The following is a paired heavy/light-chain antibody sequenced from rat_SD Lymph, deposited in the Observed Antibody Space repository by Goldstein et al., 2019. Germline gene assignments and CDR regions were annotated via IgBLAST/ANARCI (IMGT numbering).Heavy chain of an antibody. D-gene: IGHD3-7*01. J-gene: IGHJ3*01. CDR3: AIPKSGFAY. CDR2: IDPANGNT. CDR1: GYNIRNTY. V-gene: IGHV1-11*01. Sequence: EVQLQQSGAELGKPGTSVKLSCKVSGYNIRNTYMHWVNQRPGKGLEWIGRIDPANGNTIYAEKFKSKATLTADTSSNTAYMQLSQLKSDDTAIYFCAIPKSGFAYWGQGTLVTVSS.
Light chain of an antibody. CDR1: QSLLGTNGNTY. J-gene: IGKJ2-3*01. V-gene: IGKV1S15*01. CDR3: LQGTHFPYT. CDR2: VVS. Sequence: DVVMTQTPVSLLVTIGQPASISCKSSQSLLGTNGNTYLNWILQRPGQSPKGLISVVSKLYSGIPDRLSGSGSETDFTLKISRVDAEDLGVYYCLQGTHFPYTFGAGTKLELK.